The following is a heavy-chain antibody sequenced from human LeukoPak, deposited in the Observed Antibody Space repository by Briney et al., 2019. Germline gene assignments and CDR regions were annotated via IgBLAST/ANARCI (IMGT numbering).Heavy chain of an antibody. Sequence: GGTLRLSCAASGFTFSTFAMIWVRQPPGKGLEWVSSIFPSGGEIHYADSVRGRFTISRDNSKSTLSLQMNSLRDEDTAIYYCATYRRVLLPFEFWGQGTLVTVSS. D-gene: IGHD2-8*02. J-gene: IGHJ4*02. CDR1: GFTFSTFA. V-gene: IGHV3-23*01. CDR2: IFPSGGEI. CDR3: ATYRRVLLPFEF.